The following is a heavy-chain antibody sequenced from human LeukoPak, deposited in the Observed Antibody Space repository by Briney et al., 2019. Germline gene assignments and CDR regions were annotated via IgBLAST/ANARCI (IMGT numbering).Heavy chain of an antibody. CDR2: IYSDNT. CDR1: GFTVSSNS. V-gene: IGHV3-53*01. J-gene: IGHJ4*02. D-gene: IGHD4/OR15-4a*01. Sequence: GGSLRLSCTVSGFTVSSNSMSWVRQAPGKGLEWVSFIYSDNTHYSDSVKGRFTISRDNSRNTLYLQMNSLRAEDTAVYYCARRAGAYSHPYDYWGQGTLVTVSS. CDR3: ARRAGAYSHPYDY.